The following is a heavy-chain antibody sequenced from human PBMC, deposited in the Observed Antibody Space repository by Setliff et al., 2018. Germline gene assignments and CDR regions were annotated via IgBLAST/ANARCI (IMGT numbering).Heavy chain of an antibody. V-gene: IGHV1-2*02. J-gene: IGHJ4*02. CDR2: INPNSGDT. D-gene: IGHD2-2*01. CDR1: AYTFSGYY. CDR3: VIPFCAGTTCPPS. Sequence: ASVKVSCKASAYTFSGYYIHWVRQAPGQGLQWMGWINPNSGDTSYAQKFQGGVTMTRDTSISTAYMEVSRLRSDDTAVYYCVIPFCAGTTCPPSWGQGALVTVSS.